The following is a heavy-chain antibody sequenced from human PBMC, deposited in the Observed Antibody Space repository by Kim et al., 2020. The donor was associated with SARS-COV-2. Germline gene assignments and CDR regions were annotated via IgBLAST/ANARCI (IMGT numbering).Heavy chain of an antibody. CDR3: AKCYYSLGSDAFNI. J-gene: IGHJ3*02. Sequence: GGSLRLSCTASGFTFENYAMSWVRQAPGKGLEWVADIRGGGAKTFYADSVKGRFNISRDNFKNVLSLQMDNLRAQDTAVYYCAKCYYSLGSDAFNIWGGGTTGTVSS. D-gene: IGHD3-10*01. CDR2: IRGGGAKT. V-gene: IGHV3-23*01. CDR1: GFTFENYA.